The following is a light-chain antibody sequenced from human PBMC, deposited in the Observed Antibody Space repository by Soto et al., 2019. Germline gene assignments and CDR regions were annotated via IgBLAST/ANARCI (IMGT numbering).Light chain of an antibody. J-gene: IGKJ1*01. CDR3: QQYGRSPWT. CDR2: AAS. CDR1: QSVSSN. V-gene: IGKV3-20*01. Sequence: NVLTQSPGTLSLSPGERATLSCRASQSVSSNLAWYQQKPGQAPRLLIYAASGMATGIPDRFSGSGSGTDFTLTISRLEPEDFGVYYCQQYGRSPWTFGQGTKVDIK.